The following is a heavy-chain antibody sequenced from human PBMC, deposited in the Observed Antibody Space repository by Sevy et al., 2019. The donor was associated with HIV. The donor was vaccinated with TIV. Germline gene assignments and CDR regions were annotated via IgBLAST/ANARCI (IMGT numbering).Heavy chain of an antibody. Sequence: ASVKVSCKASGYTFTGYYMHWVRQAPGQGLEWMGWINPNSGGTNYAQKFQGRVTMTRDTSISTAYMELSRLRSDHTAVYYCARDPPRYYDSSGYQFSYYWGQGTLVTVSS. J-gene: IGHJ4*02. D-gene: IGHD3-22*01. V-gene: IGHV1-2*02. CDR3: ARDPPRYYDSSGYQFSYY. CDR1: GYTFTGYY. CDR2: INPNSGGT.